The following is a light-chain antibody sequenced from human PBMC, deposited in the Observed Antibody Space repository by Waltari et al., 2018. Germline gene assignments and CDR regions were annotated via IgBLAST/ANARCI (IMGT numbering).Light chain of an antibody. V-gene: IGLV1-44*01. J-gene: IGLJ3*02. Sequence: QSVLTQPPSASGTPGQRVTITCSGRSSNLGSNTVNWYQHPPGTAPKLLIYSNNQRPSGVPDRFSGSKSGTSASLAISGLQSEDEADYYCAAWDDSLNGWVFGGGTKLTVL. CDR1: SSNLGSNT. CDR3: AAWDDSLNGWV. CDR2: SNN.